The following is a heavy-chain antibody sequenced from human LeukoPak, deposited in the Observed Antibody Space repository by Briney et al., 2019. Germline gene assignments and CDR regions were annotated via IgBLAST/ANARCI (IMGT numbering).Heavy chain of an antibody. J-gene: IGHJ4*02. V-gene: IGHV1-2*02. CDR2: INPNSGGT. CDR1: GYTFTGYY. CDR3: ARGVRITFGGVPQSLDH. Sequence: ASVKVSCKASGYTFTGYYMHWVRQAPGQGLEWMGWINPNSGGTNYAQKFQGRVTMTRDTSISTAYMELSRLRSDDTAVYYCARGVRITFGGVPQSLDHWGQGTLVTVSS. D-gene: IGHD3-16*01.